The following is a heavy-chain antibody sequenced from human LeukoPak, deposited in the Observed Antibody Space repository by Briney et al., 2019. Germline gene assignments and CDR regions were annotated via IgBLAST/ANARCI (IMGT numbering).Heavy chain of an antibody. Sequence: ASVKVSCKASEYTFTGYYTHWVRQAPGQGLEWMGWTNPNSGGTNYAQKFQGSVTMTRDTSISTAYMELSRLRSDDAAVYYCARVNGGYSYDFDYWGQGTLVTVSS. D-gene: IGHD4-23*01. CDR2: TNPNSGGT. V-gene: IGHV1-2*02. J-gene: IGHJ4*02. CDR3: ARVNGGYSYDFDY. CDR1: EYTFTGYY.